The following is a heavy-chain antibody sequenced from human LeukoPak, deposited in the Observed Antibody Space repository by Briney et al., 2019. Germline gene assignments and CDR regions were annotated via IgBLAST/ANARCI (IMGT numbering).Heavy chain of an antibody. V-gene: IGHV3-23*01. J-gene: IGHJ4*02. Sequence: GGSLRLSCAASGFTFSSYAMTWVRQAPGKGLERVSHISASGENTYYADSVKGRFTISRDNFKNTLYLQMNSLRAEDTAVFYCAKVATKGNYYDSSGYSLDYWGQGTLVTVSS. CDR3: AKVATKGNYYDSSGYSLDY. D-gene: IGHD3-22*01. CDR2: ISASGENT. CDR1: GFTFSSYA.